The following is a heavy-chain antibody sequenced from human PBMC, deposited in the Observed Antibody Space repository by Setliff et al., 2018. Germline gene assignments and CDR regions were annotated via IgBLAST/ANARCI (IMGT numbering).Heavy chain of an antibody. CDR3: ARDGVMYGMDV. Sequence: GSLRLSCAASGFSFSDPYMSWVRQPPGKGLEWISKISGRGSTIYYADSVRGRFTISRDNAKNSLYLQMNSLRAEDTAMYYCARDGVMYGMDVWGQGTTVTV. J-gene: IGHJ6*02. V-gene: IGHV3-11*04. CDR1: GFSFSDPY. D-gene: IGHD2-8*01. CDR2: ISGRGSTI.